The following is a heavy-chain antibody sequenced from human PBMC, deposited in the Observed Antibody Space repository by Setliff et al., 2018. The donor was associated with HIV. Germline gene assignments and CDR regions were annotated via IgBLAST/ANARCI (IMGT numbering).Heavy chain of an antibody. J-gene: IGHJ5*02. V-gene: IGHV4-34*01. D-gene: IGHD6-19*01. CDR1: GGSLIDYY. CDR2: INHSGST. Sequence: SSETLSLTCAVYGGSLIDYYWSWIRQPPGKGLEWIGEINHSGSTNYSPSLKGRVTISIDTSKSQFSLKLTSVTAADTAVYYCARGLPSGWPHPDWFDPRGHGILVTVSS. CDR3: ARGLPSGWPHPDWFDP.